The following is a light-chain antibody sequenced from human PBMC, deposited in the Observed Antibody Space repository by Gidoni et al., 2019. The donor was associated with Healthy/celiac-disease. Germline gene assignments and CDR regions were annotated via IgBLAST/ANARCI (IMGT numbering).Light chain of an antibody. Sequence: EIVLTHAPATLSLSPGERATLSCRASQSVSSYLAWYQQKPGQAPRLLIYDASNRATGIPARFSGSGSGTDFTLTISSLEPEDFAVYYCQQRSNWPPGFGGXTKVEIK. CDR3: QQRSNWPPG. J-gene: IGKJ4*01. CDR2: DAS. CDR1: QSVSSY. V-gene: IGKV3-11*01.